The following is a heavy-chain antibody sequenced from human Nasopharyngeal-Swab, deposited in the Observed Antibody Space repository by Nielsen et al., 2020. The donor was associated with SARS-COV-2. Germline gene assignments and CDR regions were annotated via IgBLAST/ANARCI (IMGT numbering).Heavy chain of an antibody. CDR3: ASSRHSGYAYYFDY. Sequence: SETLSLTCTVSGGSISSSSYYWGWIRQPPGKGLEWIGSIYHSGSTNYNPSLKSRVTISVDKSKNQFSLKLSSVTAADTAVYYCASSRHSGYAYYFDYWGQGTLVTVSS. V-gene: IGHV4-39*07. J-gene: IGHJ4*02. CDR1: GGSISSSSYY. D-gene: IGHD5-12*01. CDR2: IYHSGST.